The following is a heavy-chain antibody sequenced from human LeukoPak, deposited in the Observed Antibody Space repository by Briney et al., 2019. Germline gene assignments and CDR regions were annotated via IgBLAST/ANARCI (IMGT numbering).Heavy chain of an antibody. CDR3: ARVGDYAAKD. V-gene: IGHV3-53*01. Sequence: GGSLRLSCAASGFTVSSNYMSWVRQAPGKGLELVSLIYSGDKTYYADSVKGRFTISRDNSQNMLYLQMNSLRAEDTAVYYCARVGDYAAKDWGQGTLVAVSS. D-gene: IGHD4-23*01. J-gene: IGHJ4*02. CDR1: GFTVSSNY. CDR2: IYSGDKT.